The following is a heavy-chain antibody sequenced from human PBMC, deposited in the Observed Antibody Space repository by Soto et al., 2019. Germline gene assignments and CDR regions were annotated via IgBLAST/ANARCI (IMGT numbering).Heavy chain of an antibody. Sequence: PSQTLSLTCAISGDSVSSNSAAWNWIRQSPSRGLEWLGRTYYRSKWYNDYAVSVKSRITINPDTSKNQFSLQLNSVTPDDTAVYYCARGKVWDDILTGYYPYYYSYGMDVWGPGTTVTVSS. J-gene: IGHJ6*02. CDR3: ARGKVWDDILTGYYPYYYSYGMDV. CDR2: TYYRSKWYN. V-gene: IGHV6-1*01. CDR1: GDSVSSNSAA. D-gene: IGHD3-9*01.